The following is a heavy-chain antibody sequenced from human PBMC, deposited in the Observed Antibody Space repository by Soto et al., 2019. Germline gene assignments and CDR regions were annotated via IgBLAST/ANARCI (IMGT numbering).Heavy chain of an antibody. D-gene: IGHD3-22*01. V-gene: IGHV1-69*01. Sequence: QVQLVQSGAEVKKPGSSVKVSCKASGGTFSSYAISWVRQAPGQGLEWMGGIIPIFGTANYAQKFQGRVTITADESTSTAYMELSSLRSEDTAVYYCASLKYYYDSSGYLRDVFDIWGQGTMVTVSS. CDR2: IIPIFGTA. CDR3: ASLKYYYDSSGYLRDVFDI. CDR1: GGTFSSYA. J-gene: IGHJ3*02.